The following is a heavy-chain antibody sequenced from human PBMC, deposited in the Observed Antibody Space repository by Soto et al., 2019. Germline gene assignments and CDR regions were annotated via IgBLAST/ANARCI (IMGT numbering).Heavy chain of an antibody. CDR2: INPNTGGT. D-gene: IGHD3-16*01. J-gene: IGHJ4*02. CDR1: GYTFTAYY. Sequence: QVQVVQSGAEVKKPGASVTVSCKASGYTFTAYYVHWVRQAPGQGLEWMGWINPNTGGTKFVPKFQGWVTMSTDTTISTAYMEVSRLIADDTAVYYCARGSRYAFDNWGQGTLITVSS. V-gene: IGHV1-2*04. CDR3: ARGSRYAFDN.